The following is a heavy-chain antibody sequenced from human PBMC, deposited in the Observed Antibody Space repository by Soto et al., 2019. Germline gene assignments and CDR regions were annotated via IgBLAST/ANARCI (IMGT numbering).Heavy chain of an antibody. V-gene: IGHV1-24*01. J-gene: IGHJ6*02. CDR2: FDPEDGET. CDR1: GYTLTELS. CDR3: ATGLYDSSGSLVMDV. D-gene: IGHD3-22*01. Sequence: ASVKVSCKVSGYTLTELSMHWVRQASGKGLEWMGGFDPEDGETIYAQKFQGRVTMTEDTSTDTAYMELSSLRSEDTAVYYCATGLYDSSGSLVMDVWGQGTTVTVSS.